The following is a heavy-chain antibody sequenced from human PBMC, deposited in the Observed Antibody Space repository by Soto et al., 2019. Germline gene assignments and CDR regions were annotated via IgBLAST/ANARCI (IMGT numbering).Heavy chain of an antibody. CDR3: ARRAAAGGSRSILFDY. D-gene: IGHD6-6*01. Sequence: SETLSLTCAVSGGSISSSNWWSWVRQPPGKGLEWIGEIYHSGSTNYNPSLKSRVTISVDKSKNQFSLKLSSVTAADTAVYYCARRAAAGGSRSILFDYWGQGTLVTVSS. J-gene: IGHJ4*02. V-gene: IGHV4-4*02. CDR1: GGSISSSNW. CDR2: IYHSGST.